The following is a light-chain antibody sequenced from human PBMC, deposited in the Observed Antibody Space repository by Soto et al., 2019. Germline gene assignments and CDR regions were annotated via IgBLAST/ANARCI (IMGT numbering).Light chain of an antibody. CDR1: QSVSRNY. CDR2: GAS. V-gene: IGKV3-20*01. J-gene: IGKJ4*01. CDR3: QQYADPPLT. Sequence: EIVLTQSPGTLSLFPGERATLSCRASQSVSRNYLAWYQQKPGQAPRLVIYGASRRATGIADRLSASGSGTDFTLTISGLEPEDFAVYYCQQYADPPLTFGGGTKVDIK.